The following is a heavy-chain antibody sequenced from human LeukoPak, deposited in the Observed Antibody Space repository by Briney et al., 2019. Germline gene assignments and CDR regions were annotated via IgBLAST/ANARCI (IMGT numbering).Heavy chain of an antibody. D-gene: IGHD1-26*01. V-gene: IGHV4-28*05. CDR1: GFSISSTDW. J-gene: IGHJ4*02. CDR2: IYYSGNI. Sequence: PSETLSLTCGVSGFSISSTDWWGWLRQPPGKGLEWIGYIYYSGNIYYTPSLKSRVTMSVDTSRNQFSLKLSSVTAVGTAVYYCARYSGSYFDFWGQGSLVTVSS. CDR3: ARYSGSYFDF.